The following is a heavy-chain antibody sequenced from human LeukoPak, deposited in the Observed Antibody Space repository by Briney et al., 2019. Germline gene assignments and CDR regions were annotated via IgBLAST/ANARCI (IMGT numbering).Heavy chain of an antibody. J-gene: IGHJ5*02. D-gene: IGHD2-2*02. CDR3: TTDLGYCSSTSCYNFPP. CDR2: IKSKTDGGTT. CDR1: GFTFSNAW. Sequence: KPGGSLRLSCAAPGFTFSNAWMSWVRQAPGKGLEWVGRIKSKTDGGTTDYAAPVKGRFTISRDDSKNTLYLQMNSLKTEDTAVYYCTTDLGYCSSTSCYNFPPWGQGTLVTVSS. V-gene: IGHV3-15*01.